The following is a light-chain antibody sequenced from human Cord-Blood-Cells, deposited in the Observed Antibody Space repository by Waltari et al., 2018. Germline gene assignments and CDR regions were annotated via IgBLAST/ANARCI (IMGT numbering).Light chain of an antibody. CDR3: QQRSNWPIFT. J-gene: IGKJ3*01. Sequence: EIVLTQSPATLSLSPGERATLSCRASQSVSSYLAWYQQKPGQAPRLLIYDASNRATWIPARFSGRWSGTEFPLTNSSLEPEDFAVYYCQQRSNWPIFTFGPGTKVDIK. V-gene: IGKV3-11*01. CDR1: QSVSSY. CDR2: DAS.